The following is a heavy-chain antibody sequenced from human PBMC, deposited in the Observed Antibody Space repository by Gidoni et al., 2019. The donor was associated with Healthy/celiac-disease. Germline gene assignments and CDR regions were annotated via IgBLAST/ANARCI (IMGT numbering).Heavy chain of an antibody. J-gene: IGHJ4*02. CDR1: GGSISSSSYY. Sequence: QLQLQESGPGLVKPSETLSPTCSVSGGSISSSSYYWGWIRQPPGKGLEWIGSIYYSGSTYYNPSLKSRVTISVDTSKNQFSLKLSSVTAADTAVYYCARHEVATKVGFDYWGQGTLVTVSS. CDR3: ARHEVATKVGFDY. V-gene: IGHV4-39*01. CDR2: IYYSGST. D-gene: IGHD5-12*01.